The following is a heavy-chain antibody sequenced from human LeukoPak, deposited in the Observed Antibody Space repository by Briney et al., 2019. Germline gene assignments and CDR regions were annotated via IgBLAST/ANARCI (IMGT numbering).Heavy chain of an antibody. Sequence: ASVKVSCKASGYTFTGYYMHWVRQVPGQGLEWMGWINPNSGGTNYAQKFQGRVTMTRDTSISTAYMELSRLRSDDTAVYYCARDRESIQLFDYWGQGTLVTVSS. V-gene: IGHV1-2*02. CDR1: GYTFTGYY. CDR2: INPNSGGT. D-gene: IGHD5-24*01. J-gene: IGHJ4*02. CDR3: ARDRESIQLFDY.